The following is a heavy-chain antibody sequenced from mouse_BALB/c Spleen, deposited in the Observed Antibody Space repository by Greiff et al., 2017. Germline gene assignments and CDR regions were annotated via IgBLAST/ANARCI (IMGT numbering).Heavy chain of an antibody. CDR2: IDPANGNT. CDR1: GFNIKDTY. V-gene: IGHV14-3*02. Sequence: VQLQQSGAELVKPGASVKLSCTASGFNIKDTYMHWVKQRPEQGLEWIGRIDPANGNTKYDPKFQGKATITADTSSNTAYLQLSSLTSEDTAVYYSARESLDYGYDAMDYWGQGTSVTVSS. J-gene: IGHJ4*01. CDR3: ARESLDYGYDAMDY. D-gene: IGHD1-2*01.